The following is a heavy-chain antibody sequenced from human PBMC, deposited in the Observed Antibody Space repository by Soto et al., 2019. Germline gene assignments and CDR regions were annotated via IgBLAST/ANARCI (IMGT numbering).Heavy chain of an antibody. CDR1: GGSISSYY. V-gene: IGHV4-59*01. Sequence: SETLSLTCTVSGGSISSYYWSWIRQPPGKGLEWIGYIYYSGSTNYNPSLKSRVTISVDTSKNQFSLKLSYVTAADTAVYYCARDLSSGGTSWFDFWGQGTLVTVSS. D-gene: IGHD6-19*01. CDR3: ARDLSSGGTSWFDF. J-gene: IGHJ5*01. CDR2: IYYSGST.